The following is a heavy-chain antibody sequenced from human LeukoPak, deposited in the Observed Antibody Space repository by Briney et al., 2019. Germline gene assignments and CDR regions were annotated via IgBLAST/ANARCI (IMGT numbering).Heavy chain of an antibody. V-gene: IGHV4-61*02. CDR3: ARGQWELLDY. D-gene: IGHD1-26*01. CDR1: GGSISSGSYY. J-gene: IGHJ4*02. CDR2: IYTSGST. Sequence: QPSQTLSLTCTVSGGSISSGSYYWSWIRQPAGKGLEWIGRIYTSGSTNYNPSLKSRVTISVDTSKNQFSLKLSSVTAADTAVYYCARGQWELLDYWGQGTLVTVSS.